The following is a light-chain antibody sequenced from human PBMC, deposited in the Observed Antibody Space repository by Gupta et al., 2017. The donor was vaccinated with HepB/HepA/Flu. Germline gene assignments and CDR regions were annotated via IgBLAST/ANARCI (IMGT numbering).Light chain of an antibody. Sequence: DSHMTESPSSLSASVRDRVTLTCQASQNISNYLNWYQQKPGKAPKLLIYDASNLETGVPSRFSGSGSGTDFTFTISSLQPEDIATYYCQQYDNLPVTFGPGTKVDIK. CDR3: QQYDNLPVT. V-gene: IGKV1-33*01. CDR1: QNISNY. CDR2: DAS. J-gene: IGKJ3*01.